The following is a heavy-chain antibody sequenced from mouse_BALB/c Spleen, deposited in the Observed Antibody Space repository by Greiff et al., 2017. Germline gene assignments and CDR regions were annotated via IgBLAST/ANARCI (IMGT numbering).Heavy chain of an antibody. CDR1: GYTFTNYW. D-gene: IGHD1-1*01. Sequence: VQLQQSGAELVRPGTSVKISCKASGYTFTNYWLGWVKQRPGHGLEWIGDIYPGGGYTNYNEKFKGKATLTADTSSSTAYMQLSGLTSEDSAVYFCARQLDYGSSYAMDYWGQGTSVTVSS. V-gene: IGHV1-63*02. CDR3: ARQLDYGSSYAMDY. CDR2: IYPGGGYT. J-gene: IGHJ4*01.